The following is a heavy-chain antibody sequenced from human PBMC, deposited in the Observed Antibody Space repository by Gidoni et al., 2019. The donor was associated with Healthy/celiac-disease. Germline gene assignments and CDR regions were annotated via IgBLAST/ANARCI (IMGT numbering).Heavy chain of an antibody. J-gene: IGHJ4*02. CDR1: GFTFSSYS. CDR2: ISSSSSTI. V-gene: IGHV3-48*02. Sequence: EVQLVESGGGLVQHGGSLRLSCAAPGFTFSSYSMNWVRQAPGKGLEWVSYISSSSSTIYYADSVKGRFTISRDNAKNSLYLQMNSLRDEDTAVYYCARVTYYYDSSGYPGPFDYWGQGTLVTVSS. CDR3: ARVTYYYDSSGYPGPFDY. D-gene: IGHD3-22*01.